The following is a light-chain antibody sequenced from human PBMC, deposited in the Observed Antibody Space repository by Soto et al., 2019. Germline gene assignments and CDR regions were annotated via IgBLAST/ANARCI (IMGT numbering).Light chain of an antibody. Sequence: QSALTQPASVSGSPGQSITISCTGTSSDIGGYNYVSWYQQHPGKAPKLMIYEVNNRPSGVSNRFSGSKSGNTASLIISGLQAEDEADYYCSSYTTSTTLIVFGGGTKVTVL. CDR1: SSDIGGYNY. CDR3: SSYTTSTTLIV. V-gene: IGLV2-14*01. J-gene: IGLJ2*01. CDR2: EVN.